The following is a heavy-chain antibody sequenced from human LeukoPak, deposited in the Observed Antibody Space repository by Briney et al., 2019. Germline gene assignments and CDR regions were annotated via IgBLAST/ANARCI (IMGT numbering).Heavy chain of an antibody. CDR3: ARGRYFDSYWFDP. Sequence: SETLSLTCTVSGGSISSYYWSWIRQPPGKGLEWIGYIYYSGGTNYNPSLKSRVTISVDTSKNQFSLKLSSVTAADTAVYYCARGRYFDSYWFDPWGQGTLVTVSS. D-gene: IGHD3-9*01. J-gene: IGHJ5*02. CDR1: GGSISSYY. V-gene: IGHV4-59*01. CDR2: IYYSGGT.